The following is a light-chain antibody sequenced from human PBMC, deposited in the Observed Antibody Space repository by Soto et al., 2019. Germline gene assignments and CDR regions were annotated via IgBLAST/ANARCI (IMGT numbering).Light chain of an antibody. CDR3: QQYGSSPPRT. Sequence: EIVLTQSPVILSLSPGERATLSCRASQSVSNDFLAWYQQKPGQAPRLLIYGASTRATDVPDRFSGSGSGADLTLSISRLEPEDFAVYYCQQYGSSPPRTFGQGTKVDIK. V-gene: IGKV3-20*01. CDR1: QSVSNDF. CDR2: GAS. J-gene: IGKJ1*01.